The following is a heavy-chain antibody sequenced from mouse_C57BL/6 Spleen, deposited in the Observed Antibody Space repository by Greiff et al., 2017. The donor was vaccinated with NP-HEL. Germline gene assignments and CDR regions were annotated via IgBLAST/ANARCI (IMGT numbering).Heavy chain of an antibody. J-gene: IGHJ2*01. CDR2: INPNNGGT. V-gene: IGHV1-26*01. D-gene: IGHD1-1*01. Sequence: VQLQQSGPELVKPGASVKISCKASGYTFTDYYMNWVKQSHGKSLEWIGDINPNNGGTSYNQKFKGKATLTVDKSSSTAYMELRSLTSEDSAVYYCARGLITTVVATSDWGQGTTLTVAS. CDR3: ARGLITTVVATSD. CDR1: GYTFTDYY.